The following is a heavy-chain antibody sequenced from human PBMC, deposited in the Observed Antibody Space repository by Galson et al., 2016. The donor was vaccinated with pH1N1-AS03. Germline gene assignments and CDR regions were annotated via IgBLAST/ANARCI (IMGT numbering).Heavy chain of an antibody. CDR1: DYVFGSYR. D-gene: IGHD3-10*01. J-gene: IGHJ4*02. V-gene: IGHV1-18*01. CDR3: ARQTMVHYFDY. Sequence: QSGAEVKKPGASVKVSCKASDYVFGSYRISWVRQAPGQGLEWMGWISVYNGNTNHAQNLQGRVTMSTDTSTTTAYMELRSLTSDDTAVYYCARQTMVHYFDYWGQGTLVTVSS. CDR2: ISVYNGNT.